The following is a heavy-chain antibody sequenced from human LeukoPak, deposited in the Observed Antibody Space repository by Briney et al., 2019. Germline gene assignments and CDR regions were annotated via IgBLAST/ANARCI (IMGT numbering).Heavy chain of an antibody. CDR2: IYAGDSDT. CDR3: AKAGEMFDLLTLFDY. Sequence: GESLKISCKTSGYNFNKYWIGWVRQMPGKGLEWMGIIYAGDSDTRYGPSFQGQVTISVDKSSATAYLQWASLRASDTASHYCAKAGEMFDLLTLFDYWGQGTVVTVSS. CDR1: GYNFNKYW. D-gene: IGHD3-9*01. V-gene: IGHV5-51*01. J-gene: IGHJ4*02.